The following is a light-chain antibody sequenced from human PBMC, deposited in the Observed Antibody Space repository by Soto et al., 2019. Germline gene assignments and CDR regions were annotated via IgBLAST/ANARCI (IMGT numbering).Light chain of an antibody. Sequence: SALPQPPSSSGAPGAGGTISCSGSSSNIGSNTVNWYQQLPGTAPKLLIYSNNQRPSGVPDRFSGSKSGTSASLAITGLQAEDEADYYCQSSDSSLSKVFGTGTKVTVL. CDR1: SSNIGSNT. CDR2: SNN. V-gene: IGLV1-44*01. J-gene: IGLJ1*01. CDR3: QSSDSSLSKV.